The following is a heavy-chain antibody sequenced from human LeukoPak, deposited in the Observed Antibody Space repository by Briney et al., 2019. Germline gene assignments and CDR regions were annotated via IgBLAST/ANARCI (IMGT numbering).Heavy chain of an antibody. Sequence: ASVKVSCKASGYTFSSYGISWVRQAPGQGLEWMGWISGYNGNTNYAQKLQGRVTMTTDTSTSTAYMELRSLRSDDTAVYYCARVWGQYIVVVPADVTGFDYWGQGTLVTVSS. V-gene: IGHV1-18*01. CDR3: ARVWGQYIVVVPADVTGFDY. J-gene: IGHJ4*02. CDR2: ISGYNGNT. D-gene: IGHD2-2*01. CDR1: GYTFSSYG.